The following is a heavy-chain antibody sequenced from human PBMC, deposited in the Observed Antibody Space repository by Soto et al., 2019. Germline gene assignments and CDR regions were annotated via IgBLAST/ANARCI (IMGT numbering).Heavy chain of an antibody. Sequence: EVQLLESGGGGVQPGGSLRLSCAASGFIFSDYAMTWVRQTPGKGLEWVSAITSSGRSTYFADSLKGRITISRDNSKNTLSLQMDSLRVEDTAIYYCAKGVEGYVVSSFDSWGQGALVTVSS. CDR1: GFIFSDYA. CDR2: ITSSGRST. CDR3: AKGVEGYVVSSFDS. J-gene: IGHJ4*02. D-gene: IGHD5-12*01. V-gene: IGHV3-23*01.